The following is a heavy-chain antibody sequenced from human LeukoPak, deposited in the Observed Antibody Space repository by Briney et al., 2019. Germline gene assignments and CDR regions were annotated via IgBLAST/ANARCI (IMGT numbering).Heavy chain of an antibody. D-gene: IGHD1-14*01. CDR3: ARSRTSSPYDKNLNF. CDR2: ISSSINYI. J-gene: IGHJ4*02. CDR1: GFTISSYT. V-gene: IGHV3-21*01. Sequence: PGGSLRLSCAASGFTISSYTMSWVREAPGKGLEWVSSISSSINYIYHADSVKGRFTISRDDAQNSVYLQMNSLKDEDTAVYYCARSRTSSPYDKNLNFWGQGTLVIVSS.